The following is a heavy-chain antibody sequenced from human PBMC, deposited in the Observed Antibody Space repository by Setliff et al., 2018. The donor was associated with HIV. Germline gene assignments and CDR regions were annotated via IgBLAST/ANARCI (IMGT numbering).Heavy chain of an antibody. CDR3: ARAGSAAASPLDY. CDR1: GGSFSGYY. D-gene: IGHD6-6*01. V-gene: IGHV4-34*01. Sequence: SETLSLTCAVYGGSFSGYYWSWIRQPPGKGLEWIGEINHSGSTNYKPSLKSRVTISVDMSKNQVSLKVSSVTAADTAVYYCARAGSAAASPLDYWGQG. J-gene: IGHJ4*02. CDR2: INHSGST.